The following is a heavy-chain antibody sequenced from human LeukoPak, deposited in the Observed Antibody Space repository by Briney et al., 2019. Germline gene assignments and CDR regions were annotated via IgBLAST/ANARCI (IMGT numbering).Heavy chain of an antibody. V-gene: IGHV4-34*01. J-gene: IGHJ4*02. CDR1: GGSFSGHY. CDR2: INHSGST. CDR3: AKESCSGGSCYIFDY. Sequence: SETLSLTCGVYGGSFSGHYWSWIRQPPGKGLEWIGEINHSGSTNYNPSLKSRVTISVDTSKNQFSLKLSSVTAADTAVYYCAKESCSGGSCYIFDYWGQGTLVTVSS. D-gene: IGHD2-15*01.